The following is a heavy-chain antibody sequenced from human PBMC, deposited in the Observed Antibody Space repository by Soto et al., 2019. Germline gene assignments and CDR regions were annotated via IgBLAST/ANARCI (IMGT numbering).Heavy chain of an antibody. CDR3: ARAVNYYDRAYYYYVMDV. CDR1: GFTFSSYG. J-gene: IGHJ6*02. Sequence: PGGSLRLSCAASGFTFSSYGMHWVRQAPGKGLEWVAVIWYDGSNKYYADSVKGRFTISRDNSKNTLYLQMNSLRAEDTAVYYCARAVNYYDRAYYYYVMDVWGQGTTVTVSS. V-gene: IGHV3-33*01. CDR2: IWYDGSNK. D-gene: IGHD3-22*01.